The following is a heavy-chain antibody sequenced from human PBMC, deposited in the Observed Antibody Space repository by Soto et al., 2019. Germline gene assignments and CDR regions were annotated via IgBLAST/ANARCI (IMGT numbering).Heavy chain of an antibody. D-gene: IGHD3-10*01. CDR2: NFYDGTI. J-gene: IGHJ4*02. CDR1: GVSISSYY. CDR3: ARDIRYIGSFYYFDY. V-gene: IGHV4-59*01. Sequence: QVQLQESGPGLVKPSETLSLTCTVSGVSISSYYWSWIRQPPGEGPEWIGNNFYDGTINYNPSLRSRVTISVDTSKNQVSLRLSSVTAADTAIYYCARDIRYIGSFYYFDYWGQGSLVTVSS.